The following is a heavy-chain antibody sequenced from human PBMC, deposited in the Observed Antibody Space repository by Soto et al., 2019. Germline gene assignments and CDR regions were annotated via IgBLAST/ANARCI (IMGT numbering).Heavy chain of an antibody. D-gene: IGHD3-10*01. CDR3: ARARVQTAVSMVHYIHGMHV. Sequence: QVQLVQSGADVKKPGASVKVSCKASGYLFTTYGISWVRQAPGQGLEWMGWISVDSGNTNFAQNLQGRVTMTTDTTTITALMETRGDSPDDTALYYCARARVQTAVSMVHYIHGMHVWGHGTTATVSS. CDR1: GYLFTTYG. J-gene: IGHJ6*02. V-gene: IGHV1-18*01. CDR2: ISVDSGNT.